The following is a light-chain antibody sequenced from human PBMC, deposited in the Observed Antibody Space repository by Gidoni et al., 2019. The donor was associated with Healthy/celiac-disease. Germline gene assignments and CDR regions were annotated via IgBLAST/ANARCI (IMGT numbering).Light chain of an antibody. V-gene: IGKV3-15*01. CDR3: QQYNNWPPGVT. J-gene: IGKJ4*01. CDR2: GAS. CDR1: QSLSSN. Sequence: ETVMTQSPAPLSVSPGERATLSCMASQSLSSNLAWYQQKPGQAPRLLIYGASTRATGIPARFSGSGSGTEFTLTISSLQSEDFAVYYCQQYNNWPPGVTFGGGTKVEIK.